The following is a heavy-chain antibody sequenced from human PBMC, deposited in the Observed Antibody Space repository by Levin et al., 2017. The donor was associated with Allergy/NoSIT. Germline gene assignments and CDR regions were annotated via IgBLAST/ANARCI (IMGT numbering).Heavy chain of an antibody. V-gene: IGHV3-73*01. Sequence: GESLKISCAASGFTFSGSAMHWVRQASGKGLEWVGRIRNKTNNYATAYAASVKGRFTISRDDSKNTAYLQMNSLKIEDTAVYYCTGGLYCSGGSCYSSSDHWGQGTLVTVSS. CDR3: TGGLYCSGGSCYSSSDH. CDR1: GFTFSGSA. CDR2: IRNKTNNYAT. J-gene: IGHJ5*02. D-gene: IGHD2-15*01.